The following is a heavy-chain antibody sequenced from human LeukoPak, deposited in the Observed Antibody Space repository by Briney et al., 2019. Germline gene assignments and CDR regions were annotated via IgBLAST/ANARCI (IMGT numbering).Heavy chain of an antibody. CDR1: GYTFTSYA. V-gene: IGHV1-3*01. CDR2: INAGNGNT. J-gene: IGHJ4*02. Sequence: GASVKVSCKASGYTFTSYAMHWVRQAPGQRLEWMGWINAGNGNTKYSQKFQGRVTITRDTSASTAYMELSSLKSEDTAVYYCARDLEYSYGYSYWGQGTLVTVSS. D-gene: IGHD5-18*01. CDR3: ARDLEYSYGYSY.